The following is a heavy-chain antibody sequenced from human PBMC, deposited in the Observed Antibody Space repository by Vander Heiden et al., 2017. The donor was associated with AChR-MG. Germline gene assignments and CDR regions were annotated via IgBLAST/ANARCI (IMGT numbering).Heavy chain of an antibody. D-gene: IGHD4-17*01. J-gene: IGHJ2*01. V-gene: IGHV3-9*01. Sequence: EVQLVESGGGLVQPGRSLRLSCAASGFTFDDYALHWVRPAPGKGLEWVSGISWNSGSIGYADSVKGRFTISRDNAKNSLYLQMNSLRAEDTALYYCAKDSLPGYDGDSLGWYFDLWGRGTLVTVSS. CDR2: ISWNSGSI. CDR1: GFTFDDYA. CDR3: AKDSLPGYDGDSLGWYFDL.